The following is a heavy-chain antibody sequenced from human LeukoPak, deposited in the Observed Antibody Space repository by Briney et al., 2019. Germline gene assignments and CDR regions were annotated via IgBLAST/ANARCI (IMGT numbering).Heavy chain of an antibody. V-gene: IGHV3-23*01. CDR3: AKQSWQQLVHDWFDP. CDR1: GFKFSDHY. CDR2: ISGSGGST. D-gene: IGHD6-13*01. J-gene: IGHJ5*02. Sequence: GGSLRLSCAASGFKFSDHYIDWVRQAPGKGLEWVSAISGSGGSTYCADSVKGRFTISRDNSKNTLYLQMNSLRAEDTAVYYCAKQSWQQLVHDWFDPWGQGTLVTVSS.